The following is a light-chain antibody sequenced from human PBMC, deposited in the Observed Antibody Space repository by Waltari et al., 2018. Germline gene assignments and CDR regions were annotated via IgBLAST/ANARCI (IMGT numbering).Light chain of an antibody. V-gene: IGKV3-20*01. CDR1: RTVSSTF. Sequence: EIVLTQSPGTLSLSPGERAALSCRASRTVSSTFLAWYQQRPGQAPRLLIYGASSRATGIPDRFSGSGSGTEFTLTISRLDPEDFAVYYCQQYDTSWGFAFGPGTKVEIK. CDR2: GAS. CDR3: QQYDTSWGFA. J-gene: IGKJ3*01.